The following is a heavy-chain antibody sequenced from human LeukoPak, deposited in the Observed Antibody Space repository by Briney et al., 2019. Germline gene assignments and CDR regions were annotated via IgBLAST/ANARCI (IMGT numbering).Heavy chain of an antibody. CDR3: ARTRTIVIDEYFQY. CDR1: GYTFTGYY. J-gene: IGHJ1*01. D-gene: IGHD1-7*01. V-gene: IGHV1-2*02. CDR2: INPNSGGT. Sequence: ASVKVSCKASGYTFTGYYIHWVRQAPGQGLEWMGWINPNSGGTNYAQKFQGRVTMTRDTSISTAYMELSWLRSDDTAVYYCARTRTIVIDEYFQYWGQGTLVTVSS.